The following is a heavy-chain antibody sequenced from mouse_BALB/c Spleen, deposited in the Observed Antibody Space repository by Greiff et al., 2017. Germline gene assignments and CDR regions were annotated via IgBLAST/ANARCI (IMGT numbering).Heavy chain of an antibody. CDR1: GYTFSSYW. CDR2: ILPGSGST. V-gene: IGHV1-9*01. CDR3: ARRAARAFLYAMDY. J-gene: IGHJ4*01. Sequence: QVQLQQSGAELMKPGASVKISCKATGYTFSSYWIEWVKQRPGHGLEWIGEILPGSGSTNYNEKFKGKATFTADTSSNTAYMQLSSLTSEDSAVYYCARRAARAFLYAMDYWGQGTSVTVSS. D-gene: IGHD3-1*01.